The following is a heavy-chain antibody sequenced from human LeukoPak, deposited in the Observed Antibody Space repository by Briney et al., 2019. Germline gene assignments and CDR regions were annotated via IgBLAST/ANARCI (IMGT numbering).Heavy chain of an antibody. V-gene: IGHV3-53*01. CDR2: IYTGGNT. J-gene: IGHJ4*02. CDR1: GFTVDSNY. D-gene: IGHD3-22*01. CDR3: ARGDDSGYYDYFDY. Sequence: GGSLRLSCAASGFTVDSNYLSWVRRAPGKGLEWVSTIYTGGNTYYAASVKGRFTISRDFSKNTVFLHMNSLRAEDTAMYYCARGDDSGYYDYFDYWGQGALVTVSS.